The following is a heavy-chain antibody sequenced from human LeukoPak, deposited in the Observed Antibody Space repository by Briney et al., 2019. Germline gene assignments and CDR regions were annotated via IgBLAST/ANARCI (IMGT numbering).Heavy chain of an antibody. CDR2: ISSSGSTI. CDR3: ARVASNYDFDC. Sequence: SGGSLRLSCAASRFTFSSYWMSWVRQAPGKGLEWVSYISSSGSTIYYADSVRGRFTISRDNAKNSLYLQMNSLRAEDTALYYCARVASNYDFDCWGQGTLVTVSS. J-gene: IGHJ4*02. D-gene: IGHD4-11*01. CDR1: RFTFSSYW. V-gene: IGHV3-48*04.